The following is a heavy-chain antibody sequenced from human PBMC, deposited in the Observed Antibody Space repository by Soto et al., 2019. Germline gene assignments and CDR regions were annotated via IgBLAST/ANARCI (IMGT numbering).Heavy chain of an antibody. J-gene: IGHJ6*02. V-gene: IGHV3-15*07. D-gene: IGHD4-17*01. Sequence: PGGSLRLSCAASGFTFSNAWMNWVRQAPGKGLEWVGRIKSKTDGGTTDYAAPVKGRFTISRDDSKNTLYLQMNSLKTEDTAVYYCTTPYDYGDFYYYYGMDVWGQGTTVTVSS. CDR1: GFTFSNAW. CDR3: TTPYDYGDFYYYYGMDV. CDR2: IKSKTDGGTT.